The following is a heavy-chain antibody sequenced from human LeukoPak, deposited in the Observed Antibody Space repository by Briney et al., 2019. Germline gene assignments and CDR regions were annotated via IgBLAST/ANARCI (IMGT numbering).Heavy chain of an antibody. J-gene: IGHJ3*02. V-gene: IGHV4-38-2*02. CDR3: ARDGYNLWAFDI. CDR2: IYHSGST. D-gene: IGHD5-24*01. CDR1: GYSISSGYY. Sequence: PSETLSLTCTVSGYSISSGYYWGWIRQPQGKGLEWIGSIYHSGSTYYNPSLKSRVTISVDTSKNQFSLKLSSVTAADTAVYYCARDGYNLWAFDIWGQGTMVTVSS.